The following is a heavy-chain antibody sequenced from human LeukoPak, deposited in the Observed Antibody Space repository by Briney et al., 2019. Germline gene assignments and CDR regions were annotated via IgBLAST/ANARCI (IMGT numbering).Heavy chain of an antibody. CDR2: IYSGGST. CDR1: GFTVSSNY. V-gene: IGHV3-53*01. J-gene: IGHJ4*02. Sequence: GGSLRLSCAASGFTVSSNYMSWVRQAPGKGLEWVSVIYSGGSTYYADSVKGRFTISRDNSKNTLYLQMNSLRAEDTAVYYCARDPGIQLWPHWGQGTLVTVSS. CDR3: ARDPGIQLWPH. D-gene: IGHD5-18*01.